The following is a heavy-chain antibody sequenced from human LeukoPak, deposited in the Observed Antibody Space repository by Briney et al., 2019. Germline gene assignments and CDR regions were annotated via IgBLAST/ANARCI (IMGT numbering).Heavy chain of an antibody. CDR3: ARGPYKFDGSGAFDI. Sequence: SQTLSLTCTVSGDSISSVNYYWSWIRQPAGKVLEWIGRIYTSGSTNYKPSLKSRVTISVDTSKNQLSLKLTSVTAADTAVYYCARGPYKFDGSGAFDIWGQGTMVTVSS. CDR1: GDSISSVNYY. J-gene: IGHJ3*02. D-gene: IGHD3-22*01. V-gene: IGHV4-61*02. CDR2: IYTSGST.